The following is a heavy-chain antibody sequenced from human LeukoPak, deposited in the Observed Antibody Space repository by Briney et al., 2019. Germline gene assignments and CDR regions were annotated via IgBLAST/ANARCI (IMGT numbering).Heavy chain of an antibody. D-gene: IGHD1-26*01. CDR3: ASTGVGGVFDY. CDR1: GFTFSSYW. V-gene: IGHV3-7*01. Sequence: PGGSLRLSCAASGFTFSSYWMSWVRQAPGKGLEWVANIKQDGSEKYYVDSVRGRFTISRDNAENSLYLQMNSLRAEDTAVYYCASTGVGGVFDYWGQGTLVTVSS. CDR2: IKQDGSEK. J-gene: IGHJ4*02.